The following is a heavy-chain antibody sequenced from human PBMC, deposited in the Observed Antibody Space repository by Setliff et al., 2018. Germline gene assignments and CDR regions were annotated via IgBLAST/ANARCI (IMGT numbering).Heavy chain of an antibody. CDR2: INDRGST. CDR3: ARRDSTGYYGYSFDF. J-gene: IGHJ4*02. V-gene: IGHV4-34*01. CDR1: GGSFSGYF. D-gene: IGHD3-22*01. Sequence: SETLSLTCAVYGGSFSGYFWSWIRQPPGRGLEWIGEINDRGSTHYNPSLKSRATISVDTSKNQFSLKLTSVSAADTAVYSCARRDSTGYYGYSFDFWGQGTLVTVSS.